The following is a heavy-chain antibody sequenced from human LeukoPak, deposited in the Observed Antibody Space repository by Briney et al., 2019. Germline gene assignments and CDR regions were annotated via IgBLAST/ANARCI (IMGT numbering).Heavy chain of an antibody. CDR2: IYYSGST. V-gene: IGHV4-39*07. D-gene: IGHD6-19*01. Sequence: PSETLSLTCTVSGGSISSSTYYWGWVRQPPGKGLEWIGSIYYSGSTYYNPSPKSRVTISVDTSKNQISLKLSSVTAADTAVYYCAGNGYTSGWSRFDPWGQGTLVTVSS. J-gene: IGHJ5*02. CDR3: AGNGYTSGWSRFDP. CDR1: GGSISSSTYY.